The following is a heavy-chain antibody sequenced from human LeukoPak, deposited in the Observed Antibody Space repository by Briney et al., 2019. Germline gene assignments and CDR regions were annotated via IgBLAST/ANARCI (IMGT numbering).Heavy chain of an antibody. CDR3: ARDYGSSSPADY. CDR2: IYHSGST. CDR1: GYSISSGYY. D-gene: IGHD6-13*01. V-gene: IGHV4-38-2*02. J-gene: IGHJ4*02. Sequence: SETLSLTCTVSGYSISSGYYWGWLRQPPGKGLEWIGSIYHSGSTYYNPSLKSRVTISVDTSKNQFSLKLSSVTAADTAVYYCARDYGSSSPADYWGQGTLVTVSS.